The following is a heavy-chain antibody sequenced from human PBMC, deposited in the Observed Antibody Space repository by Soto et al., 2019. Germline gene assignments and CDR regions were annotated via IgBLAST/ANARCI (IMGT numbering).Heavy chain of an antibody. J-gene: IGHJ6*03. CDR1: GFTFDDYA. D-gene: IGHD2-2*01. Sequence: EVQLVESGGGLVQPGRSLRLSCAASGFTFDDYAMHWVRQAPGKGLEWVSGISWNSGSIGYADSVKGRFTISRDKAKNSLYLQMNSPRAEDTALYYCARGGYCSSTSCYAGIYYYYYMDVWGKGTTVTVSS. V-gene: IGHV3-9*01. CDR2: ISWNSGSI. CDR3: ARGGYCSSTSCYAGIYYYYYMDV.